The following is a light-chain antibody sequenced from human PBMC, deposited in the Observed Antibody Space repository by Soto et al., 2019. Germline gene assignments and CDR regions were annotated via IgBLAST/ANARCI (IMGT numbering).Light chain of an antibody. CDR3: GTWHSSLSTWV. CDR1: SSHIGNNY. V-gene: IGLV1-51*02. Sequence: QSVLTQPPSVSAAPGQKVTISCSGTSSHIGNNYVSWYQQFPGAAPKLLIYENNKRPSGIPDRFSGSKSGTSATLGITGLQTGDEADYYCGTWHSSLSTWVFGGGTKLTVL. J-gene: IGLJ3*02. CDR2: ENN.